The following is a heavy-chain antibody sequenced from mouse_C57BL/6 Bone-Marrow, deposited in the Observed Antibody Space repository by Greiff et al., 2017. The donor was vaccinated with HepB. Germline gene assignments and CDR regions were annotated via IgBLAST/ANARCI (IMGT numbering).Heavy chain of an antibody. CDR1: GFTFSSYG. CDR2: ISSGGSYT. V-gene: IGHV5-6*02. CDR3: ARRLRSYYAMDY. Sequence: VHLVESGGDLVKPGGSLKLSCAASGFTFSSYGMSWVRQTPDKRLEWVATISSGGSYTYYPDSVKGRFTISRDNAKNTLYLQMSSLKSEDTAMYYCARRLRSYYAMDYWGQGTSVTVSS. D-gene: IGHD2-12*01. J-gene: IGHJ4*01.